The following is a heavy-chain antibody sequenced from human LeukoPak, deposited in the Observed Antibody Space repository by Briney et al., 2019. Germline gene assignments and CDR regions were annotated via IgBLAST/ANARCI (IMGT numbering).Heavy chain of an antibody. CDR2: ISASGGST. V-gene: IGHV3-23*01. D-gene: IGHD6-13*01. Sequence: GGSLRLSCAASGFTFSSYGMSWVRQAPGKGLKWVSDISASGGSTYYADSVKGRFTISRDNSKNTLYLQMNSLRAEDTAVYYCAKSTGAAAGYYDYWGQGTLVTVSS. CDR3: AKSTGAAAGYYDY. J-gene: IGHJ4*02. CDR1: GFTFSSYG.